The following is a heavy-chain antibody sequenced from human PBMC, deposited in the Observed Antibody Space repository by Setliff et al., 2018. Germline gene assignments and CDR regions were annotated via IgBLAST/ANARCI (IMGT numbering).Heavy chain of an antibody. V-gene: IGHV1-18*01. CDR2: TSAYNDNT. CDR1: GYTFTTYG. D-gene: IGHD3-22*01. CDR3: ARDLDYQYYYDSSGRDAFDI. J-gene: IGHJ3*02. Sequence: ASVKVSCKASGYTFTTYGIIWVRQAPGQGLEWMGWTSAYNDNTNYAQRLQGRVTMTTDTSTSTAYMELRSLTSDDTAVYYCARDLDYQYYYDSSGRDAFDIWGQGTMVTVSS.